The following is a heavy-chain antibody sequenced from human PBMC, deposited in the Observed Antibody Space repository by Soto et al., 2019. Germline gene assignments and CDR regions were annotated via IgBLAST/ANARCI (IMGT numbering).Heavy chain of an antibody. CDR1: GDTFSSYS. Sequence: QVRLLQSGAEVNKPGSSVKVTCKASGDTFSSYSISWVPQAPGKGLEWMGGIGPIFGTTVYARRLHGRVMITADGPTSTSYMELSGLRFEDTAIYYCAANSLGGGSQGDVWGQGTTVTVSS. J-gene: IGHJ6*02. CDR3: AANSLGGGSQGDV. CDR2: IGPIFGTT. V-gene: IGHV1-69*01. D-gene: IGHD3-10*01.